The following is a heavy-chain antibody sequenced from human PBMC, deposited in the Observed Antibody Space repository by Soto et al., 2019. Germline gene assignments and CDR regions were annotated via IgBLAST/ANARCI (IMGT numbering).Heavy chain of an antibody. Sequence: PSVKVSCKASGYTFTSYAMHWVRQAPGQRLEWMGWINAGNGNTKYSQKFQGRVTITRDTSASTAYMELSSLRSEDAAVYYCARDQGLELRYDTEYYFDYWGQGTLVTVSS. V-gene: IGHV1-3*01. CDR1: GYTFTSYA. D-gene: IGHD1-7*01. CDR3: ARDQGLELRYDTEYYFDY. J-gene: IGHJ4*02. CDR2: INAGNGNT.